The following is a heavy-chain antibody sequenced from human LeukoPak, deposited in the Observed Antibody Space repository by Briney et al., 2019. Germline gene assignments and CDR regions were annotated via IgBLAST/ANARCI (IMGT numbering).Heavy chain of an antibody. CDR3: ARGTTADIDY. Sequence: ASVKVSCKASGYTFSTYVISWVRPAPGQGLEWRGWMSTYNGNTIYERKVQGRVTMTTDTSTSTAYMELRSLRSDDTAVYYCARGTTADIDYWGEGTLVSVSS. CDR1: GYTFSTYV. D-gene: IGHD5-12*01. V-gene: IGHV1-18*01. CDR2: MSTYNGNT. J-gene: IGHJ4*02.